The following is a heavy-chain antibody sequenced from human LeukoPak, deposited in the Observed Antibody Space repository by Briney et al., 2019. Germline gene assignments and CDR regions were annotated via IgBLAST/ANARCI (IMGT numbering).Heavy chain of an antibody. CDR2: IYYSGST. V-gene: IGHV4-59*01. Sequence: SETLSLTCTVSGGSISSYYWSWIRQPPGKGLEWIGYIYYSGSTNYNPSLKSRVTISVDTSKIQCSLKLSSVTAADTAVYYCARESSWYGDYYYMDVWGKGTTVTVSS. J-gene: IGHJ6*03. CDR1: GGSISSYY. D-gene: IGHD6-13*01. CDR3: ARESSWYGDYYYMDV.